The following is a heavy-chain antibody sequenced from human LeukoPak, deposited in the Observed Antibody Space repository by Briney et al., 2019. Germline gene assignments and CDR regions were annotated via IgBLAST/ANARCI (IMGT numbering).Heavy chain of an antibody. CDR2: IYYSGST. CDR1: GGSISSSSYY. D-gene: IGHD3-22*01. V-gene: IGHV4-39*07. CDR3: ARVSYYDSSGYYGALDY. Sequence: SETLSLTCTVSGGSISSSSYYWGWIRQPPGKGLEWIGSIYYSGSTNYNPSLKSRVTISVDTSKNQFSLKLSSVTAADTAVYYCARVSYYDSSGYYGALDYWGQGTLVTVSS. J-gene: IGHJ4*02.